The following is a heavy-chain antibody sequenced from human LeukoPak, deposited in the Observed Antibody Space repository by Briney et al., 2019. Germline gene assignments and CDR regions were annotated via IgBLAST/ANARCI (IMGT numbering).Heavy chain of an antibody. D-gene: IGHD2-15*01. CDR1: GFTFSSYA. Sequence: AGGSLRLSCAASGFTFSSYAMSWVRQAPGKGLECVSGISGSGGSTYYADSVKGRFTISRDNSKNTLYLQMNSLRAEDTAIYYCAKGCGGSCYSEFDYWGQGTLVTVSS. J-gene: IGHJ4*02. CDR2: ISGSGGST. CDR3: AKGCGGSCYSEFDY. V-gene: IGHV3-23*01.